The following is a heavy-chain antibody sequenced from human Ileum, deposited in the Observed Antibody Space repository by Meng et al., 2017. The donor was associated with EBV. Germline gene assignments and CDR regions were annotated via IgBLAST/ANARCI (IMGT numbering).Heavy chain of an antibody. CDR3: ARGPRRFWSGYRLYYFDN. Sequence: QLQLVQSGAEVKKPGASGKFACTDSGYTFTGYYMHWVRQAPGQGLEWMGRINPNSGATEYAQNFQGRVTMTRDTSISTAYMELSRLRSDDTAVYYCARGPRRFWSGYRLYYFDNWGQGTLVTVAS. CDR2: INPNSGAT. D-gene: IGHD3-3*01. CDR1: GYTFTGYY. V-gene: IGHV1-2*06. J-gene: IGHJ4*02.